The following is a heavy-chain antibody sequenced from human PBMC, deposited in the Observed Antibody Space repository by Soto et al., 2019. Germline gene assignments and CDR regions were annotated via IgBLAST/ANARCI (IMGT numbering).Heavy chain of an antibody. CDR1: GGSISSSSYY. D-gene: IGHD5-18*01. J-gene: IGHJ6*03. V-gene: IGHV4-39*01. CDR3: ARLLRSYGRTYYYYYMDV. CDR2: IYYSGST. Sequence: SETLSLTCTVSGGSISSSSYYWGWIRQPPGKGLEWIGSIYYSGSTYYNPSLKSRVTISVDTSKNQFSLKLSSVTAADTAVYYCARLLRSYGRTYYYYYMDVWGKGTTVT.